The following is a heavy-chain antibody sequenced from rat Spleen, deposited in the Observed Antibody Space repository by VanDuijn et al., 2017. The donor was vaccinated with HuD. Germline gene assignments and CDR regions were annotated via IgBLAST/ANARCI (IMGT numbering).Heavy chain of an antibody. D-gene: IGHD1-12*02. CDR2: IWNTGGT. Sequence: QVQLKESGPGLVQPSQTLSLTCTVSGFSLTSYHVSWVRQPPGKGLEWMGVIWNTGGTRYNSALKSRLSISKDTSKSQVFLKMNSLQTDDTGTYYCTRDQSYWGSYYPGGFAYWGQGTLVTVSS. CDR1: GFSLTSYH. V-gene: IGHV2-41*01. J-gene: IGHJ3*01. CDR3: TRDQSYWGSYYPGGFAY.